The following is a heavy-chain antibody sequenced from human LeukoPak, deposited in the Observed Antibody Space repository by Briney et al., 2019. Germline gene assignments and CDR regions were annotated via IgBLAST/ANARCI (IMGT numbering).Heavy chain of an antibody. D-gene: IGHD6-6*01. Sequence: SVKVSCKASGDIFSSYTISWVRQAPGQGLEWMGRIIPILGIANYAQKFQGRVTITADKSTSTAYMGLSSLRSEDTAVYYCARVRVAARARYYFDYWGQGTLVTVSS. J-gene: IGHJ4*02. CDR1: GDIFSSYT. V-gene: IGHV1-69*02. CDR3: ARVRVAARARYYFDY. CDR2: IIPILGIA.